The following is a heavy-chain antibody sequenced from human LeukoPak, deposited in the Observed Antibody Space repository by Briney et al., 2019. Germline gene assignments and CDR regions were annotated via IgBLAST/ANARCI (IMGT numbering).Heavy chain of an antibody. Sequence: WVRQAPGKGLEWIGGIYYSGSTYYNPSLKSRVTISVDTSKNQFSLKLSSVTAADTAVYYCARRAQYDILTGSYIWEGNWFDPWGQGTLVTVSS. CDR2: IYYSGST. J-gene: IGHJ5*02. CDR3: ARRAQYDILTGSYIWEGNWFDP. V-gene: IGHV4-39*01. D-gene: IGHD3-9*01.